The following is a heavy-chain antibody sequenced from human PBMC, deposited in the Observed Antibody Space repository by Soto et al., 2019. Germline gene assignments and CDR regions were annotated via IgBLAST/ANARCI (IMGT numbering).Heavy chain of an antibody. Sequence: QLLQSGGGLVQPGGSLTLSCAASGFTFGTTAMSWVRQAPGEGLEWVSTIDGSGGITYYADSVKGRFTISRDNSRNTVYRQMNSLRGDDTALYYCVKNSGGFNTWGQGALVTVSS. CDR1: GFTFGTTA. J-gene: IGHJ5*02. V-gene: IGHV3-23*01. CDR3: VKNSGGFNT. CDR2: IDGSGGIT. D-gene: IGHD3-10*01.